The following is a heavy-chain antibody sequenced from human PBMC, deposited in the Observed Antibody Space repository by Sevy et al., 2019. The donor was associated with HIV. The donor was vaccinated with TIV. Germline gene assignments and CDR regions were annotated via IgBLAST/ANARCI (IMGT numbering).Heavy chain of an antibody. D-gene: IGHD3-3*01. CDR3: ARDIGYYDFWSGYYLSYYHYGMDV. V-gene: IGHV3-30-3*01. CDR1: GFTFSSYA. CDR2: ISYDGSNK. J-gene: IGHJ6*02. Sequence: GGSLRLSCAASGFTFSSYAMHWVRQAPGKGLEWVAVISYDGSNKYYADSVKGRFTISRDNSKNPLYLQMNSLRAEDMALYYFARDIGYYDFWSGYYLSYYHYGMDVWGQGTTVTVSS.